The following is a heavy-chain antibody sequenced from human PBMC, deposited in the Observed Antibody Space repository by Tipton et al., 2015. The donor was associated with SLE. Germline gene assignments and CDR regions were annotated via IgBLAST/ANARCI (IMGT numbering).Heavy chain of an antibody. D-gene: IGHD4-11*01. CDR2: THYMGST. J-gene: IGHJ6*03. V-gene: IGHV4-59*11. CDR3: ARLGYSISYYYYMDV. Sequence: PGLVKPSETLSLTCSVSGDSLSRHYWSWIRQPPGKGLEWVGNTHYMGSTNFNPSLKSRVTISVDTSKNQFSLKLSSVTAADTAVYYCARLGYSISYYYYMDVWGKGTTVTVSS. CDR1: GDSLSRHY.